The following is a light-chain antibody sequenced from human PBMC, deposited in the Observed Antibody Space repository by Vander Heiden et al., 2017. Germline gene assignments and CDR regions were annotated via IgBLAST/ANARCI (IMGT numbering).Light chain of an antibody. Sequence: SSELTQDPAVSVALGQTVRIACQGDSLRSYYASWYQKKPGQAPIFVIYSKNNRPSGIPDRFSGSTSGDTASLTITGAQAEDEADYYCASRDSSDHRLWVFGGGTKLTVL. CDR1: SLRSYY. J-gene: IGLJ3*02. CDR3: ASRDSSDHRLWV. V-gene: IGLV3-19*01. CDR2: SKN.